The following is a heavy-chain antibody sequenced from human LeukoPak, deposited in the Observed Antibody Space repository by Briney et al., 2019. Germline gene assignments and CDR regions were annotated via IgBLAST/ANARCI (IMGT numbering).Heavy chain of an antibody. D-gene: IGHD1/OR15-1a*01. J-gene: IGHJ4*02. CDR1: GFTFSSYA. V-gene: IGHV3-23*01. CDR3: AKDSVPWNNHKYYFDY. CDR2: ISGSGGST. Sequence: TGGSLRLSCAASGFTFSSYAMSWVRQAPGKGLEWVSAISGSGGSTYYADSVKGRFTISRDNSKNTLYLQMNSLRAEDTAVYYCAKDSVPWNNHKYYFDYWGQGTLVTVSS.